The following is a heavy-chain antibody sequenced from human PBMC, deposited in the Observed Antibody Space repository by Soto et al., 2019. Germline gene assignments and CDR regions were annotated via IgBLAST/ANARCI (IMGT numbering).Heavy chain of an antibody. D-gene: IGHD1-26*01. CDR3: ARTVGAAYYFDF. V-gene: IGHV4-4*07. Sequence: QVQLQESGPGLVKPSETLSLTCTVSGDSMTKYYWSWIRQPAGKGLEWIGRIYTSGSTNYNPSLKSSVTMSLDTSTTHYTLKLKYVTAADTAVYYCARTVGAAYYFDFWAQGDLVTVSS. CDR1: GDSMTKYY. J-gene: IGHJ4*02. CDR2: IYTSGST.